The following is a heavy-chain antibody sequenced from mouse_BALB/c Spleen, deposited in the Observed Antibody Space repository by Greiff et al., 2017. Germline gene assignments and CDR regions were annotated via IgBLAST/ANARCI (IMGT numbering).Heavy chain of an antibody. Sequence: EVQRVESGPELVKPGASVKISCKASGYTFTDYNMHWVKQSHGKSLEWIGYIYPYNGGTGYNQKFKSKATLTVDNSSSTAYMELRSLTSEDSAAYYCARWMITPFDYWGQGTTLTVSS. CDR3: ARWMITPFDY. V-gene: IGHV1S29*02. D-gene: IGHD2-4*01. CDR1: GYTFTDYN. CDR2: IYPYNGGT. J-gene: IGHJ2*01.